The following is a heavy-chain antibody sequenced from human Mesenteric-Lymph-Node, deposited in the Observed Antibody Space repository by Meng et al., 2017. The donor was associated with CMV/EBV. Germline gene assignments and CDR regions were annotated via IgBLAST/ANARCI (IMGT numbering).Heavy chain of an antibody. D-gene: IGHD1-26*01. V-gene: IGHV3-48*04. J-gene: IGHJ1*01. CDR2: ISSSDTTI. CDR3: ARAARGGATSAQYFQY. CDR1: GFTFSSYA. Sequence: GESLTISCAASGFTFSSYAMSWVRQAPGKGLEWVSYISSSDTTIYYADSVKGRFTISRDNAKNSLYLQMNSLRAEDTAVYYCARAARGGATSAQYFQYWGQGTLVTVSS.